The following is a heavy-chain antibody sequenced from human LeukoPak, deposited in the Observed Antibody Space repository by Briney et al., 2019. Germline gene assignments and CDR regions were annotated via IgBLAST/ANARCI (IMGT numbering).Heavy chain of an antibody. CDR2: INAGNGNT. CDR3: ARERASHDYGDYGDRFFDY. CDR1: GYTFTTYA. D-gene: IGHD4-17*01. V-gene: IGHV1-3*01. J-gene: IGHJ4*02. Sequence: GASVKVSCKASGYTFTTYAMHWVRQAPGQRLEWMGWINAGNGNTQYSQKFQGRVTISRDTSASTAYMELSSLRSEDTAVYYCARERASHDYGDYGDRFFDYWGQGTLVTVSS.